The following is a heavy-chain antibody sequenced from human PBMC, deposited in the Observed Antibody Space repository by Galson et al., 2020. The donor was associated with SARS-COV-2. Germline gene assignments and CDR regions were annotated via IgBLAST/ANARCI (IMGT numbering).Heavy chain of an antibody. CDR3: AINLSGSYLDY. V-gene: IGHV3-30*04. CDR2: ISYDGSSK. D-gene: IGHD1-26*01. CDR1: GFTFSTNA. Sequence: GESLKISCAASGFTFSTNAMHWVRQAPGKGLEWLAVISYDGSSKYYADFVKGRFTISRDNSKNTVYLQMNSLRAEDTAVYYCAINLSGSYLDYWGQGTLVTVSS. J-gene: IGHJ4*02.